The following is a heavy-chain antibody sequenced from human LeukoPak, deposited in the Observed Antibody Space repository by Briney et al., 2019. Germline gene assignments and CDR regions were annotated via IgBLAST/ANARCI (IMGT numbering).Heavy chain of an antibody. Sequence: GGSLRLSCAASGFTFSSYGMHWVRQAPGKGLEWVAFIRYDGSNKYYADSVKGRFTISRDNSKNTLYLQMNSLRAEDTAVYYCARDAGGYYYMDVWGKGTTVTVSS. CDR1: GFTFSSYG. J-gene: IGHJ6*03. D-gene: IGHD3-10*01. CDR3: ARDAGGYYYMDV. V-gene: IGHV3-30*02. CDR2: IRYDGSNK.